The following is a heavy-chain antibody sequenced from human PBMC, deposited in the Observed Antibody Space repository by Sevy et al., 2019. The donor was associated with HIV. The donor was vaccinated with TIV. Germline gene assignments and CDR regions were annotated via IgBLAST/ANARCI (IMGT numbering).Heavy chain of an antibody. Sequence: GGSLRLSCAASGFTFSSYSMNWVRQAPGKGLEWVSSISSSSSYIYYADSVKGRFTISGDNAKNSLYLQMNSLRAEDTAVYYCARDAGIAAAGTGAFDIWGQGTMVTVSS. D-gene: IGHD6-13*01. J-gene: IGHJ3*02. CDR3: ARDAGIAAAGTGAFDI. CDR2: ISSSSSYI. V-gene: IGHV3-21*01. CDR1: GFTFSSYS.